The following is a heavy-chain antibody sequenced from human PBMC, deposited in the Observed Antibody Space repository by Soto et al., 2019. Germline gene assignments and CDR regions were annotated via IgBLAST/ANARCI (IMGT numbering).Heavy chain of an antibody. CDR3: AHIRYGSGLFDY. Sequence: QITLKESGPTLVKPTQTLTLTCTFSGFSLSTSGVGVGWIRQPPGKALEWLALIYWDDDNRYSPSLKSRHAITKDTSKNQVVLTMTNMDPVDTATYYCAHIRYGSGLFDYWGQGTLVTVSS. V-gene: IGHV2-5*02. D-gene: IGHD3-10*01. J-gene: IGHJ4*02. CDR2: IYWDDDN. CDR1: GFSLSTSGVG.